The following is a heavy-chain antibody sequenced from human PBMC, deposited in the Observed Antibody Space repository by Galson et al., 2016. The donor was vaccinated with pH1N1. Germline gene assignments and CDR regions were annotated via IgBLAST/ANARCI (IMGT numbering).Heavy chain of an antibody. CDR2: ISGSGGYT. Sequence: SLRLSCAASGFTFSSYAMSWVRQAPGKGLEWVSAISGSGGYTYFAGSVQGRFTISRDNSKNTLYLQMNTLRAEDTAVYYCARDNLRGSGSPDASDVWGQGTMVTVSS. CDR1: GFTFSSYA. CDR3: ARDNLRGSGSPDASDV. V-gene: IGHV3-23*01. J-gene: IGHJ3*01. D-gene: IGHD3-10*02.